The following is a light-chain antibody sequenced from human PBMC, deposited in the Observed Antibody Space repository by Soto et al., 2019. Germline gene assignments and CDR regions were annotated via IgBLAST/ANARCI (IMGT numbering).Light chain of an antibody. Sequence: DIVMTQSPATLSVSPGERVTLSCRASQSVNSKVAWYQQKPGQAPRLLICGASTRATGIPARFSGSGSGTEFTLTISSLQSEDFAVYYCQQYNYWPPITFGQGTRLEIK. J-gene: IGKJ5*01. CDR1: QSVNSK. CDR3: QQYNYWPPIT. CDR2: GAS. V-gene: IGKV3-15*01.